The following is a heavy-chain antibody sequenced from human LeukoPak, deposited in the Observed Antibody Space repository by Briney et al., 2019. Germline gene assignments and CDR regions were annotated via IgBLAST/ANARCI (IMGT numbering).Heavy chain of an antibody. CDR1: GYSINSGYS. CDR2: LFHSGDT. Sequence: PSETLSLTCTVSGYSINSGYSWGWIRQPPGKGLEWIGSLFHSGDTYYTPSPESRVTISADTSRNQFSLKISSVTAADTAVYYCARGVADTTGYYGEDYWGQGTLVTVSS. D-gene: IGHD4-17*01. V-gene: IGHV4-38-2*02. J-gene: IGHJ4*02. CDR3: ARGVADTTGYYGEDY.